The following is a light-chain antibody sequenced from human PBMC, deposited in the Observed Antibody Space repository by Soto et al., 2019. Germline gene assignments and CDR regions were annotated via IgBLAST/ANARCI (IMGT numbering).Light chain of an antibody. Sequence: DIQMTQSPSTLSASVGDRVTITCRASQSISSWLAWYQQKPGKAPKLLIYDASSLESGVPSRFSGSGSGTEFTLTISSLQPDDFATYYCQQYNSYPGTFGQGTELEIK. J-gene: IGKJ2*02. CDR3: QQYNSYPGT. CDR2: DAS. CDR1: QSISSW. V-gene: IGKV1-5*01.